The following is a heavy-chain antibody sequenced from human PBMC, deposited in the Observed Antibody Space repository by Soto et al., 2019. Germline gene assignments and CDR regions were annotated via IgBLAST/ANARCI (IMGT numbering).Heavy chain of an antibody. Sequence: PGGSLGLCCAASGFTFSSYSMNWVRQAPGKGLEWVSYISGSGSSMYYAASVKGRFTISRDNAKSSLYLQMNSLRDEDTAVYYCARDCANFWSDHHARVAYRDQRTLVTVSS. V-gene: IGHV3-48*02. CDR1: GFTFSSYS. CDR3: ARDCANFWSDHHARVAY. D-gene: IGHD3-3*01. J-gene: IGHJ4*01. CDR2: ISGSGSSM.